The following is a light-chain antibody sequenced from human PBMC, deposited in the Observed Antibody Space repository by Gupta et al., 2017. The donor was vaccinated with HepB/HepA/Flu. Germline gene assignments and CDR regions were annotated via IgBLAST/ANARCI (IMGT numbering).Light chain of an antibody. CDR3: AEWVDSLKVVW. Sequence: QSVLTQPPSASGTPGQRVTISCSGSSSNIGSSTVNWYQQLPRAGPKRRSYSKNQRPSGVTDRLSGSKAGTSDSPEIRGLQSEDEAEDVGAEWVDSLKVVWVGGGTKLTVL. CDR2: SKN. V-gene: IGLV1-44*01. J-gene: IGLJ2*01. CDR1: SSNIGSST.